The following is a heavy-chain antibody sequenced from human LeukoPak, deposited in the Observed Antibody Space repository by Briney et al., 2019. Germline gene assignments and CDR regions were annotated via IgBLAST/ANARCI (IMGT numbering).Heavy chain of an antibody. J-gene: IGHJ5*02. CDR2: IYYSGNT. Sequence: PSETLSLTCTVSGGSIRGYYWGWIRQPPGKRLESIGHIYYSGNTNYNPSLKSRVTISVDTSKNQFSLKLSSVIAADTAVYYCARTTEDCNSASCYQYCFDPWGQGTLVTVSS. D-gene: IGHD2-2*01. V-gene: IGHV4-59*01. CDR1: GGSIRGYY. CDR3: ARTTEDCNSASCYQYCFDP.